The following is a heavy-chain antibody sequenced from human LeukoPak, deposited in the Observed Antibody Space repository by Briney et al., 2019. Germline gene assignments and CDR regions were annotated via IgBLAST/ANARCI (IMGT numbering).Heavy chain of an antibody. CDR3: AKDGVPSRWFGRNYFDY. D-gene: IGHD3-10*01. CDR1: GFTFSTYA. Sequence: GGSLRLSCAASGFTFSTYAMHWVRQAPGKGLEYVSAISSSGGSTFYANSVKGRFTISRDNSKNTLYLQMNSLRAEDTAVYYCAKDGVPSRWFGRNYFDYWGQGTLVTVSS. V-gene: IGHV3-64*01. J-gene: IGHJ4*02. CDR2: ISSSGGST.